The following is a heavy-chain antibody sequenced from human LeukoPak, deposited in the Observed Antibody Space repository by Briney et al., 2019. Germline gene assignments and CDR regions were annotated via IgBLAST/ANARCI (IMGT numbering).Heavy chain of an antibody. D-gene: IGHD3-22*01. Sequence: PSETLSLTCTVSGGSISSGGYYWSGIRQHPGKGLEWIGYIYYSGSTYYNPSLKSRVTISVDTSKNQFSLKLSSVTAADTAVYYCARDRSGYSAFDIWGQGTMVTVSS. CDR3: ARDRSGYSAFDI. J-gene: IGHJ3*02. CDR1: GGSISSGGYY. V-gene: IGHV4-31*03. CDR2: IYYSGST.